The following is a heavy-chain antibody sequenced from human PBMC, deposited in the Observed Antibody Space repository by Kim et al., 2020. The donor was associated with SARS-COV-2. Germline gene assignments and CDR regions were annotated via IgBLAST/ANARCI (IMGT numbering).Heavy chain of an antibody. CDR3: AREGVFDYGDNLYYYYYGMDV. CDR2: IYYSGST. Sequence: SETLSLTCTVSGGSISSGGYYWSWIRQHPGKGLEWIGYIYYSGSTYYNPSLKSRVTISVDTSKNQFSLKLSSVTAADTAVYYCAREGVFDYGDNLYYYYYGMDVWGQGTTVTVSS. J-gene: IGHJ6*02. CDR1: GGSISSGGYY. V-gene: IGHV4-31*03. D-gene: IGHD4-17*01.